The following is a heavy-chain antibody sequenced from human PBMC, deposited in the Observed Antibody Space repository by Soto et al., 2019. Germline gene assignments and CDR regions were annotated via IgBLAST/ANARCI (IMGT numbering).Heavy chain of an antibody. CDR3: ARGARYFDWLPLD. CDR1: GFTFSSYS. V-gene: IGHV3-21*01. J-gene: IGHJ4*02. D-gene: IGHD3-9*01. CDR2: ISSSSSYI. Sequence: GGSLRLSCAASGFTFSSYSMNWVRQAPGKGLEWVSSISSSSSYIYYADSVKGRFTISRDNAKNSLYLQMNSLRAEDTAVYYCARGARYFDWLPLDWGQGTLVTVSS.